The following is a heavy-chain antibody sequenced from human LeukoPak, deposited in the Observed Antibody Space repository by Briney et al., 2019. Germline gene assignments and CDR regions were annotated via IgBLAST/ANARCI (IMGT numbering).Heavy chain of an antibody. J-gene: IGHJ4*02. Sequence: SETLSLTCTVSGRSISSYYWSWIRQPPGKGLEWIGYIYYSGSTNYNPSLKSRVTISVDTSKNQFSLKLSSVTAADTAVYYCARDLGSSFDYWGQGTLVTVSS. D-gene: IGHD2/OR15-2a*01. V-gene: IGHV4-59*01. CDR1: GRSISSYY. CDR3: ARDLGSSFDY. CDR2: IYYSGST.